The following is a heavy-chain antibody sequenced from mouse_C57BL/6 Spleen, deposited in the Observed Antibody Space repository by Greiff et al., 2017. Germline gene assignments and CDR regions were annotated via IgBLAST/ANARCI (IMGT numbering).Heavy chain of an antibody. D-gene: IGHD1-1*01. V-gene: IGHV1-80*01. CDR2: IYPGDGDT. CDR1: GYAFSSYW. J-gene: IGHJ3*01. Sequence: VKVVESGAELVKPGASVKISCKASGYAFSSYWMNWVKQRPGKGLEWIGQIYPGDGDTNYNGKFKGKATLTADKSSSTAYMQLSSLTSEDSAVYFCARDYGSGFAYWGQGTLVTVSA. CDR3: ARDYGSGFAY.